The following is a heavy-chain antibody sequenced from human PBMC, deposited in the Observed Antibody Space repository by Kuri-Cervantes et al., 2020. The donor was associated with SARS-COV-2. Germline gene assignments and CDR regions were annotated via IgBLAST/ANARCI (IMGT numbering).Heavy chain of an antibody. Sequence: GESLKISCAASGFTFSSYDMNWVRQAPGKGLEWVSYISSSSSYIYYADSVKGRFTISRDNAKNSLYLQMNSLRAEDTAVYYCARDPREYYYGSSGHRRTEESYFDDWGQGTLVTVSS. J-gene: IGHJ4*02. V-gene: IGHV3-21*01. CDR3: ARDPREYYYGSSGHRRTEESYFDD. CDR1: GFTFSSYD. D-gene: IGHD3-22*01. CDR2: ISSSSSYI.